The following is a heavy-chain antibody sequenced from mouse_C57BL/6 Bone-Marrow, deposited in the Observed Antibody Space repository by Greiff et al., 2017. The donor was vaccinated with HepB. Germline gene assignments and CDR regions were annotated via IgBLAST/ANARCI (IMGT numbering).Heavy chain of an antibody. Sequence: QVQLQQSGAELVRPGTSVTMSCKASGYTFTNYWIGWAKQRPGHGLEWIGDIYPGGGYTNYNEKFKGKATMTADKSYSTAYMQFSSLTSEDSDIYYCARWNYDGRFPFAYWGQGTLVTVSA. J-gene: IGHJ3*01. V-gene: IGHV1-63*01. CDR3: ARWNYDGRFPFAY. CDR2: IYPGGGYT. CDR1: GYTFTNYW. D-gene: IGHD2-4*01.